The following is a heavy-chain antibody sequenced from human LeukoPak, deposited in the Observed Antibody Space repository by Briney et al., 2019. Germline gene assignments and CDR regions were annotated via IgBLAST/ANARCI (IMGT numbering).Heavy chain of an antibody. Sequence: SETLSLTCAVYGGSFSGYHWSWIRQPPGKGLEWIGEINHSGSTNYNPSLKSRVTISVDTSKNQFSLKLSSVTAADTAVYYCARVLAAAGIYYFDYWGQGTLVTVSS. J-gene: IGHJ4*02. V-gene: IGHV4-34*01. CDR1: GGSFSGYH. D-gene: IGHD6-13*01. CDR3: ARVLAAAGIYYFDY. CDR2: INHSGST.